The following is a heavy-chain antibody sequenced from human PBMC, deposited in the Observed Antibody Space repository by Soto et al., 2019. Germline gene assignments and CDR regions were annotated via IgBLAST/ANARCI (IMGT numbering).Heavy chain of an antibody. J-gene: IGHJ4*02. D-gene: IGHD5-12*01. Sequence: EVQLVESGGGLVKPGGSLRLSCAASGFTFSSYTMNWVRQAPGMGLEWVSSITSSSRYIHYADSVKGRFTISRDDAKNSLYLQMNSLRVEDTAIYYCAQGSGYSGNDLYWGQGTPVTVSS. V-gene: IGHV3-21*01. CDR2: ITSSSRYI. CDR3: AQGSGYSGNDLY. CDR1: GFTFSSYT.